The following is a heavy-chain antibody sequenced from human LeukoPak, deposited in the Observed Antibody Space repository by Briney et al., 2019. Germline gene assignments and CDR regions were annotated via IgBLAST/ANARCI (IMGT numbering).Heavy chain of an antibody. CDR3: ARGDGYNGVDYFDY. CDR1: GGSISSYY. CDR2: IYYSGST. V-gene: IGHV4-59*01. D-gene: IGHD5-24*01. J-gene: IGHJ4*02. Sequence: PSETLSLTCTVSGGSISSYYWSWIRQPPGKGLERIGYIYYSGSTNYNPSLKSRVTISVDMSKNQFSLKLSSVTAAGTAVYYCARGDGYNGVDYFDYWGQGTLVTVSS.